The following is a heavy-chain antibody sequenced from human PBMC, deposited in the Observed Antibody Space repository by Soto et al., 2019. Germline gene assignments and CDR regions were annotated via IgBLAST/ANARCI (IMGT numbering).Heavy chain of an antibody. D-gene: IGHD4-17*01. V-gene: IGHV4-59*01. CDR1: GGSISSYY. J-gene: IGHJ4*02. CDR3: ARGMGDYRLYYFDY. CDR2: IYYSGST. Sequence: PSETLSLTCTVSGGSISSYYWSWIRQPPGKGLEWIGYIYYSGSTNYNPSLKSRVTISVDTSKNQFSLKLSSVTAADTAVYYCARGMGDYRLYYFDYWGQGTLVTVSS.